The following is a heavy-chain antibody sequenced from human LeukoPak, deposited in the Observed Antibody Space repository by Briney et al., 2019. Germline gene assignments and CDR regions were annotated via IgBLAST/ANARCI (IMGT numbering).Heavy chain of an antibody. CDR2: INSDGSST. CDR1: GFTFSSYS. D-gene: IGHD6-6*01. J-gene: IGHJ4*02. Sequence: GGSLRLSCAASGFTFSSYSMNWVRQAPGKGLVWVSRINSDGSSTSYADSVKGRFTISRDNAKNTLYLQMNSLRAEDTAVYYCARGAPVYSSSSRTFNYWGQGTLVTVSS. CDR3: ARGAPVYSSSSRTFNY. V-gene: IGHV3-74*01.